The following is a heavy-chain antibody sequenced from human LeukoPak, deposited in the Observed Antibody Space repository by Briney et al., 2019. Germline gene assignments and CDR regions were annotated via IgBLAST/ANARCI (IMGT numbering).Heavy chain of an antibody. D-gene: IGHD2-8*01. V-gene: IGHV1-46*01. CDR3: AREDVVLVDAVRYYYYGMDV. CDR1: GYNFVSYY. CDR2: INPSGGST. Sequence: GASVKVSCKASGYNFVSYYMHWVRQAPGQGLEWMGIINPSGGSTSYAQKFQDRVTMTRDTYTSTVYMELSSLKSEDTAVYYCAREDVVLVDAVRYYYYGMDVWAKGPRSPSP. J-gene: IGHJ6*02.